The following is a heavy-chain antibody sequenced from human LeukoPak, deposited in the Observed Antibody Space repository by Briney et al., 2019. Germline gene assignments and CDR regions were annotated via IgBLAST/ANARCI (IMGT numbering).Heavy chain of an antibody. J-gene: IGHJ4*02. CDR3: ARDPGYSYGYVGSDY. CDR1: GFTFSSYS. Sequence: GGSLRLSCAASGFTFSSYSMNWVRQAPGKGLEWVSYISSSSSTIYYADSVKGRFTISRDNAKNSLYLQMNSLRAEDTAVYYCARDPGYSYGYVGSDYWGQGTLVTVSS. D-gene: IGHD5-18*01. V-gene: IGHV3-48*01. CDR2: ISSSSSTI.